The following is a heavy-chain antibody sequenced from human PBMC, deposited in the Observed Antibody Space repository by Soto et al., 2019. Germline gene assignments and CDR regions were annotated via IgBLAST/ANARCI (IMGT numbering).Heavy chain of an antibody. Sequence: LSLTCAVSGGSISSSNWWSWFRQPPGKGLEWIGEVNHGGSTNYNPSLKSRVTISSDTSKNHFSLTLRSVTAADTAVYYCARAAVAAGGPFDKWGQGALVTVSS. CDR3: ARAAVAAGGPFDK. D-gene: IGHD2-15*01. V-gene: IGHV4-4*02. CDR1: GGSISSSNW. CDR2: VNHGGST. J-gene: IGHJ4*02.